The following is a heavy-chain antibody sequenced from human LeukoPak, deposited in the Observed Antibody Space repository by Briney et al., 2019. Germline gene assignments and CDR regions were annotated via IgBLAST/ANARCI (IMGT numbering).Heavy chain of an antibody. CDR1: GYTFTCYY. CDR3: ARAGYYYDSSGYYFESYYYYMDV. CDR2: INPNSGGT. Sequence: ASVKVSCKASGYTFTCYYMHWVRQAPGQGLEWMGWINPNSGGTNYAQKFQGRVTMTRDTSISTAYMELSRLRSDDTAVYYCARAGYYYDSSGYYFESYYYYMDVWGKGTTVTISS. V-gene: IGHV1-2*02. D-gene: IGHD3-22*01. J-gene: IGHJ6*03.